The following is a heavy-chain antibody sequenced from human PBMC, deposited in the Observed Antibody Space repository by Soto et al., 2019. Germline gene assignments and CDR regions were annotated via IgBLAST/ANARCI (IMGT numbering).Heavy chain of an antibody. CDR2: IIPIFGTA. D-gene: IGHD3-22*01. CDR1: GGTFSSYA. J-gene: IGHJ3*02. CDR3: ASRRPETYYYDSSGYYVASDI. Sequence: QVQLVQSGAEVKKPGSSVKVSCTASGGTFSSYAISWVRQAPGQGLEWMGGIIPIFGTANYAQKFQGRVTITADESTSTAYMELSSLRSEDTAVYYCASRRPETYYYDSSGYYVASDIWGQGTMVTVSS. V-gene: IGHV1-69*01.